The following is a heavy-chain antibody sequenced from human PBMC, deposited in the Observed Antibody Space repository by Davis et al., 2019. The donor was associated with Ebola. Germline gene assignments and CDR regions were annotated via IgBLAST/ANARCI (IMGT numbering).Heavy chain of an antibody. CDR2: INHSGST. CDR3: ARDGHRSDSSNFFNY. CDR1: GGSFSGYY. V-gene: IGHV4-34*01. D-gene: IGHD6-6*01. J-gene: IGHJ4*02. Sequence: PSETLSLTCAVYGGSFSGYYWSWIRQPPGKGLEWIGEINHSGSTNYNPSLKSRVTISVDTSKNQFSLKVSSVTAADTAVYYCARDGHRSDSSNFFNYWGQGALVTVSS.